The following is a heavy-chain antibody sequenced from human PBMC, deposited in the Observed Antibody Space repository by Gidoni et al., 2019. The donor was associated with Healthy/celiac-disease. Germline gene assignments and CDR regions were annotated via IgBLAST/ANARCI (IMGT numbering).Heavy chain of an antibody. Sequence: QVQLVESGGGVVQPGRSLRLSCAASGFTFSRYGMPWVRQAPGKGLEWVAVISYDGSNKYYADSVKGRFTISRDNSKNTLYLQMNSLRAEDTAVYYCAKEGSGGMDVWGQGTTVTVSS. V-gene: IGHV3-30*18. CDR2: ISYDGSNK. CDR1: GFTFSRYG. J-gene: IGHJ6*02. CDR3: AKEGSGGMDV. D-gene: IGHD3-10*01.